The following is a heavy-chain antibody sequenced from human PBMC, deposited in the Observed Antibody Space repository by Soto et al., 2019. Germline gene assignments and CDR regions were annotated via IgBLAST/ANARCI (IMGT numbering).Heavy chain of an antibody. CDR1: GGSIGGVGYS. CDR2: MYHSGTF. V-gene: IGHV4-30-2*01. J-gene: IGHJ5*02. CDR3: ARAQFYSGSGNYNNLMFDA. Sequence: TLSLTCAVSGGSIGGVGYSWSWIRQPPGGGLEWIGYMYHSGTFLKSPSLKTRLTMSLDMSKNQFSLTLNSMTAADTAVYYCARAQFYSGSGNYNNLMFDAWGQGIQVTVS. D-gene: IGHD3-10*01.